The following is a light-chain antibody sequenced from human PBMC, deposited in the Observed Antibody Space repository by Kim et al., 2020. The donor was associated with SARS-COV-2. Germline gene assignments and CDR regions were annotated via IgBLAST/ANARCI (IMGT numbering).Light chain of an antibody. CDR1: QSISIY. Sequence: DIQMTQSPSSLSASIGDRVTITCRASQSISIYSNWYQQTPGKAPKLLIYAASSLHSGVPSRFSGSGSGTDFTLTISSLQPEDFATYYCQQSYSSPTFGQGTKVDIK. CDR3: QQSYSSPT. CDR2: AAS. V-gene: IGKV1-39*01. J-gene: IGKJ1*01.